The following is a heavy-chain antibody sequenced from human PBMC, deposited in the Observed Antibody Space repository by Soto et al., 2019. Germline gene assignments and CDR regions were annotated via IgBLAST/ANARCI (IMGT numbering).Heavy chain of an antibody. CDR3: ARASSTEYYYYYGMDV. J-gene: IGHJ6*02. V-gene: IGHV1-8*01. CDR2: MNPNSGNT. Sequence: GASVKVSCKASGYTFTSYDINWVRQATGQGLEWMGWMNPNSGNTGYAQKFQGRVTMTRNTSISTAYMELSSLRSEDTAVYYCARASSTEYYYYYGMDVWGQGTAVPVS. D-gene: IGHD4-17*01. CDR1: GYTFTSYD.